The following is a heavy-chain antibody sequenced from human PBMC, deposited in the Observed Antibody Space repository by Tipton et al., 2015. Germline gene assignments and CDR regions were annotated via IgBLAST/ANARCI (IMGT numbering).Heavy chain of an antibody. CDR2: VDYSGST. J-gene: IGHJ4*02. V-gene: IGHV4-39*07. CDR3: AREPQYGSGRIDF. D-gene: IGHD3-10*01. Sequence: LSLTCTVSGGYIASSIYQWGWIRRSPGKGLEWIGHVDYSGSTYYNPSLKSRVTISVDTSKNQFSLKLTSLSATDTGVYYCAREPQYGSGRIDFWGQGTLVTVSS. CDR1: GGYIASSIYQ.